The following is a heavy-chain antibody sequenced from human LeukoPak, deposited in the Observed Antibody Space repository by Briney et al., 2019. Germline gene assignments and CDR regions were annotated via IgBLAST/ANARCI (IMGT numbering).Heavy chain of an antibody. CDR3: ASGPVFDY. V-gene: IGHV4-4*07. Sequence: SRTLSLTCTVSGVSLSSYYWSWIRQPAGKGLEWIGRIYTSGSTNYNSSHKSRVTMSVDTSKNQFSLKRSSVTAADPAEYYCASGPVFDYWGEGTLVTVSP. CDR2: IYTSGST. J-gene: IGHJ4*02. CDR1: GVSLSSYY.